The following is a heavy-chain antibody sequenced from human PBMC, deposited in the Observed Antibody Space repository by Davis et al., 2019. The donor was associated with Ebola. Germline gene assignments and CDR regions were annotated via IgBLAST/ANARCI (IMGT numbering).Heavy chain of an antibody. Sequence: SETLSLTCTVSGGSISSSSYYWGWIRQPPGKGLEWIGSIYYSGSTYYNPSLKSRFTISVDTSKNQFSLKLSSVTAADTAVYYCASPYSSSWYSVDYWGQGTLVTVSS. J-gene: IGHJ4*02. CDR2: IYYSGST. CDR3: ASPYSSSWYSVDY. CDR1: GGSISSSSYY. D-gene: IGHD6-13*01. V-gene: IGHV4-39*01.